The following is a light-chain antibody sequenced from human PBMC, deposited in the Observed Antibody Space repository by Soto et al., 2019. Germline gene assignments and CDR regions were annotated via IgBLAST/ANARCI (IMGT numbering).Light chain of an antibody. J-gene: IGKJ4*01. CDR2: GAS. V-gene: IGKV3-20*01. CDR3: QQYGSSXFT. CDR1: QSVSSSY. Sequence: EIVLTQSPGTLSLSPGERATLSCRASQSVSSSYLAWYQQKPGQAPRLLIYGASSRATGIPDRFSGSGSGTDFTLTISRLEPEDFAVYYCQQYGSSXFTFGAGTKL.